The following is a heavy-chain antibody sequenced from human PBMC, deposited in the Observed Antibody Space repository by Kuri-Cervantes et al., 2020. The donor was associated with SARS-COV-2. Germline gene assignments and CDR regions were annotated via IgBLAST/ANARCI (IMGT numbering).Heavy chain of an antibody. V-gene: IGHV3-21*01. CDR3: AKVVFSYCSGGSCYEYYFDY. CDR1: GFTFSSYS. J-gene: IGHJ4*02. Sequence: GESLKISCAASGFTFSSYSMNWVRQAPGKGLEWVSSISSSSSYIYYADSVKGRFTISRDNAKNSLYLQMNSLRAEDTAVYYCAKVVFSYCSGGSCYEYYFDYWGQGTLVTVSS. D-gene: IGHD2-15*01. CDR2: ISSSSSYI.